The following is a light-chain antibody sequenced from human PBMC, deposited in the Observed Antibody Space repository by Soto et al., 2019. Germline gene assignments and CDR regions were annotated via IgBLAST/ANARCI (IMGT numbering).Light chain of an antibody. CDR3: QQYNNWPLT. CDR2: GAS. CDR1: QSVSSN. Sequence: EIVMTQPPATLSVSPGERATLSCRASQSVSSNLACYQQKPGQAPRLLIYGASTRATGIPARFSGSGSGTEFTLTISSLQSEDFAVYYCQQYNNWPLTFGGGTNVEIK. J-gene: IGKJ4*01. V-gene: IGKV3-15*01.